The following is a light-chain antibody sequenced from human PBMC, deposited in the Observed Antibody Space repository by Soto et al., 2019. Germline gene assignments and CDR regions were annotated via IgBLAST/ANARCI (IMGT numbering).Light chain of an antibody. CDR3: QQSYSTPYT. V-gene: IGKV1-39*01. Sequence: DIQMTQSPSSLSASVGDRVTITCWASQSISNYLNWYQQKPGKAPKLLIYLTSNLQSGVPSTFSGSGSGTDFTLTISSLQPEDFATYYCQQSYSTPYTFGQGTKLEIK. CDR1: QSISNY. J-gene: IGKJ2*01. CDR2: LTS.